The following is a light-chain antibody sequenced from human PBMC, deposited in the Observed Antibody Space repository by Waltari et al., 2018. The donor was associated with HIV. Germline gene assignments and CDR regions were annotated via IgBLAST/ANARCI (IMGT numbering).Light chain of an antibody. Sequence: SYVLTQSPSVPVAPGKTARITCGGNNIGRKSTHWYQQKPGQAPVLGIYYDSDRPSGIPERFSGSNSGNTATLTISRVEAGDEADYYCQVWDSSSGVVFGGGTRLTVL. J-gene: IGLJ2*01. V-gene: IGLV3-21*04. CDR3: QVWDSSSGVV. CDR2: YDS. CDR1: NIGRKS.